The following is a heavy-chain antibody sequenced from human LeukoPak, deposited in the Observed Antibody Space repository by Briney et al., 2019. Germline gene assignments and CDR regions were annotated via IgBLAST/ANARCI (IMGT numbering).Heavy chain of an antibody. J-gene: IGHJ4*02. D-gene: IGHD6-13*01. CDR1: GYSISSGYY. Sequence: SETLSLTCAVSGYSISSGYYWGWIRQPPGKGLEWIGSIYHSGSTYYNPSLKSRVTISVDTSKNQFSLKLSSLTAADTAVYYCARRGIAAAADYWGQGTLVTVSS. CDR3: ARRGIAAAADY. CDR2: IYHSGST. V-gene: IGHV4-38-2*01.